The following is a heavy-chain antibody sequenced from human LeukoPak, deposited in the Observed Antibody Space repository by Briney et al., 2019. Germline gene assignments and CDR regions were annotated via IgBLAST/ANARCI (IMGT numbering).Heavy chain of an antibody. D-gene: IGHD4-23*01. Sequence: SETLSLTCTVPGGSISGGGYFWSWIRQHPGKGLEWIGHIYYSGTTYYNPSLKSRVTISVDTSRNQFSLKLSSVTAADTAVYYCARITVGIYYFDYWGQGTLVTVSS. CDR3: ARITVGIYYFDY. CDR1: GGSISGGGYF. V-gene: IGHV4-31*03. CDR2: IYYSGTT. J-gene: IGHJ4*02.